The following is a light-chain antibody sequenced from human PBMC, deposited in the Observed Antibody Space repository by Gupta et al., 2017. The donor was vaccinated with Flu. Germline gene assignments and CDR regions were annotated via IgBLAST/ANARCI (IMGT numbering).Light chain of an antibody. J-gene: IGKJ4*01. CDR1: QSVSSY. CDR3: QQRSNCPRLT. Sequence: RATLSCMSSQSVSSYLAWYQQQPGQAPRLLIFYASNRATGIPARFSGSGSGTDFTLTISSREPEDFAVYYCQQRSNCPRLTFGGGTKVEIK. V-gene: IGKV3-11*01. CDR2: YAS.